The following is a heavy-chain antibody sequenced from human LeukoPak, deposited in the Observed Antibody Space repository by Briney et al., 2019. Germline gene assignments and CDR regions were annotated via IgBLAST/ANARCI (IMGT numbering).Heavy chain of an antibody. J-gene: IGHJ6*03. D-gene: IGHD3-10*01. CDR2: MNPNSGNT. CDR1: GYTFTSYD. Sequence: ASVKVSCKASGYTFTSYDINWVRQATGQGLEWMGWMNPNSGNTGYAQKFQGRVTMTRNTSISTAYMELSSLRSEDTAVYYCARVFKGSGMFYYYYYMDVWGKGTTVTISS. V-gene: IGHV1-8*01. CDR3: ARVFKGSGMFYYYYYMDV.